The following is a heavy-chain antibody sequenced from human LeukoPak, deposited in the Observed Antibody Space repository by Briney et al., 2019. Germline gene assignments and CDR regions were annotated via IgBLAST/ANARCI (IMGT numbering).Heavy chain of an antibody. CDR1: GFTFSSYA. CDR3: AKKWSGDYDSSGINDAFDI. Sequence: GGSLRLSCAASGFTFSSYAMSWVRQAPGKGLEWVSAISGSGGSTYYADSVKGRFTISRDNSKNTLYLQINSLRAEDTAVYYCAKKWSGDYDSSGINDAFDIWGQGTMVTVSS. CDR2: ISGSGGST. J-gene: IGHJ3*02. D-gene: IGHD3-22*01. V-gene: IGHV3-23*01.